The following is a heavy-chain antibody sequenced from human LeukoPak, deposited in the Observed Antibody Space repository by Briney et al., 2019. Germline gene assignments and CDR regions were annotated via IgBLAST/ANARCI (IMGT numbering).Heavy chain of an antibody. CDR1: GYSFTRYF. CDR2: IIPSDGST. V-gene: IGHV1-46*01. D-gene: IGHD3-10*01. CDR3: ARGKVVTMVRGVIITYFDY. J-gene: IGHJ4*02. Sequence: ASVKVSCKASGYSFTRYFIHWMRQAPGQGLEWMGIIIPSDGSTSYAQKFQGRVTMTRDTSTSTVYMELSSLRSEDTAVYYCARGKVVTMVRGVIITYFDYWGQGTLVTVSS.